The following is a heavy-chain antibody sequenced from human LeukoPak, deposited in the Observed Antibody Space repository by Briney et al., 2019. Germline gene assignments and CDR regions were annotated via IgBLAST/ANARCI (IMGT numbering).Heavy chain of an antibody. CDR3: ARHNRGGDWDY. CDR2: IKQAGSEK. Sequence: GGSLRLSCTASGFKFDDYDMSWVRQVPGKGLEWAANIKQAGSEKDYVVSVKGRFTISRDNSKNSLYLQMNSLSVEDTAIYYCARHNRGGDWDYWGQGTLVTVSS. J-gene: IGHJ4*02. V-gene: IGHV3-7*01. CDR1: GFKFDDYD. D-gene: IGHD3-16*01.